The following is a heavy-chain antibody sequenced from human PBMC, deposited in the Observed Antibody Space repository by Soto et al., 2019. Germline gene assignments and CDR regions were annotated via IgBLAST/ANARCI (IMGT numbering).Heavy chain of an antibody. CDR3: VTNGDFSRIFDY. V-gene: IGHV3-23*01. CDR2: ISVGGGST. CDR1: GFTFSSYA. Sequence: PGGSLRLSCATSGFTFSSYAMSWVRQAPGKGLEWVSTISVGGGSTYYLDSVKGRFTISRDNSKNTLSLQMNSLRAEDTAVYYCVTNGDFSRIFDYWGQGTLVTSPQ. D-gene: IGHD4-17*01. J-gene: IGHJ4*02.